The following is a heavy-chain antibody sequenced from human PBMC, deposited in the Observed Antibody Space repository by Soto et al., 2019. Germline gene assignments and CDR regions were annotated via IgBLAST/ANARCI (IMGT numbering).Heavy chain of an antibody. Sequence: PSETLSLTCAVYGGSFSGYYWSWIRQPPGKGLEWIGEINHSGSTNYNPSLKSRVTISVDTSKNQFSLKLSSVTAADTAVYYCARTPDCSSTSCPALIAAAGFFDFRGQGTLVTVSS. D-gene: IGHD2-2*01. V-gene: IGHV4-34*01. CDR3: ARTPDCSSTSCPALIAAAGFFDF. CDR1: GGSFSGYY. CDR2: INHSGST. J-gene: IGHJ4*02.